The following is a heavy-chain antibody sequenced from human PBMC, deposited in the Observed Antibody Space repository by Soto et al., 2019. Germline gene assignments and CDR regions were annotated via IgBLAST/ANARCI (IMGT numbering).Heavy chain of an antibody. Sequence: QVQLVESGGGVVQPGSSLRLSCAASGFTFSSYAMHWVRQAPGKGLEWVAVISYDGNDESYTDSVKGRFTISRDTSKNKLYLQMNSLRPEDTAIYYCAKDRTSHFWSAYFDSWGQGTLIAVSS. CDR1: GFTFSSYA. CDR3: AKDRTSHFWSAYFDS. V-gene: IGHV3-30-3*01. CDR2: ISYDGNDE. J-gene: IGHJ4*02. D-gene: IGHD3-3*02.